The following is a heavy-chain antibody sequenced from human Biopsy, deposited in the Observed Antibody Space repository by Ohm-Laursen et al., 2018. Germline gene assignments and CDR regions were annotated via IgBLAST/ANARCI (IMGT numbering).Heavy chain of an antibody. J-gene: IGHJ2*01. CDR3: ARDRGYYSDRTVPGYFDL. Sequence: TLSLTCTTSGDSISSYYWSWIRQPPGKGLQWIGYVYYTGSTDYNPSLQSRVTISVDTSKNHFSLRLRSVTPADTAIYYCARDRGYYSDRTVPGYFDLWGRGTLVTVSS. D-gene: IGHD3-22*01. CDR1: GDSISSYY. V-gene: IGHV4-59*01. CDR2: VYYTGST.